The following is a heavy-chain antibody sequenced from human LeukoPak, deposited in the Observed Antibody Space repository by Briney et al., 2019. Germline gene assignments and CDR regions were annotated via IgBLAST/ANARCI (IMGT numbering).Heavy chain of an antibody. J-gene: IGHJ3*02. CDR1: GGSISSYY. D-gene: IGHD5-24*01. CDR3: ARAPMDDAFDI. Sequence: SETLSLTCTVSGGSISSYYWSWIRQPPGKGLEWIGYIYYSGSTNYNPSLKSRVTISVDTSKNQFSLKLSSVTAADTAVYYCARAPMDDAFDIWGQGTMVTVSS. V-gene: IGHV4-59*12. CDR2: IYYSGST.